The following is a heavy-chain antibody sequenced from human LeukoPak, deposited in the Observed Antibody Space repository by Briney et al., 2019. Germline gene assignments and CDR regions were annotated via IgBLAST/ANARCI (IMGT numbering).Heavy chain of an antibody. CDR2: ISAYNGNT. V-gene: IGHV1-18*01. Sequence: ASVKVSCKASGYTFTSYGNSWVRQAPGQGLEWMGWISAYNGNTNYAQKLQGRVTMTTDTSTSTAYMELRSLRSDDTAVYYCARAYYYDSSGYFIDYWGQGTLVTVSS. J-gene: IGHJ4*02. CDR1: GYTFTSYG. CDR3: ARAYYYDSSGYFIDY. D-gene: IGHD3-22*01.